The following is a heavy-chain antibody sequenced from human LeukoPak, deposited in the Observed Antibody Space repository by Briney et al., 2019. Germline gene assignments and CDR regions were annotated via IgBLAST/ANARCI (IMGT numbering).Heavy chain of an antibody. CDR2: VSPYNGNT. Sequence: ASVKVSCKASGYTFTSTGINWVRQAPGQGLEWMAWVSPYNGNTKYARKFQGRVTMTTDTSTSTAYMELRSLRSDDTAMYFCTRVGGYSPSSTGGNAFDIWGQGTMVTVSS. CDR1: GYTFTSTG. J-gene: IGHJ3*02. V-gene: IGHV1-18*01. D-gene: IGHD6-6*01. CDR3: TRVGGYSPSSTGGNAFDI.